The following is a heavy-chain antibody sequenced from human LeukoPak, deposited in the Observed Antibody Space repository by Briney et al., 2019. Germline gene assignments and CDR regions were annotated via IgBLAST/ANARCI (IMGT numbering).Heavy chain of an antibody. J-gene: IGHJ4*02. CDR3: APPPIAATGN. CDR2: IRQDGGAK. CDR1: GFIFNDFW. D-gene: IGHD6-13*01. V-gene: IGHV3-7*01. Sequence: GGSLRLSCTASGFIFNDFWMSWVRQAPGEGLEWVANIRQDGGAKNYVDSVKGRFTISRDNAKKSLYLQMNSLRAEDAAVYYCAPPPIAATGNWGQGTLVTVSS.